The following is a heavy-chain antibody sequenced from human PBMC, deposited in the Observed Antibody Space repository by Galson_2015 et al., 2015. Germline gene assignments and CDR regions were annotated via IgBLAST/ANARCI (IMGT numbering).Heavy chain of an antibody. Sequence: SLRLSCAASGFTFSSYGMHWVRQAPGKGLEWVAVISYDGSNKYYADSVKGRFTISRDNSKNTLYLQMNSLRAEDTAVYYCAKVGGSVTVDAFDIWGQGTMVTVSS. V-gene: IGHV3-30*18. CDR1: GFTFSSYG. J-gene: IGHJ3*02. CDR2: ISYDGSNK. D-gene: IGHD2-15*01. CDR3: AKVGGSVTVDAFDI.